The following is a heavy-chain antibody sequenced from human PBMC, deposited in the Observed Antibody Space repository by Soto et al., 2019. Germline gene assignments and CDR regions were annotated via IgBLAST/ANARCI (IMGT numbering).Heavy chain of an antibody. CDR3: TRTRSNDFWSGYQPPTYNYLHA. J-gene: IGHJ6*03. V-gene: IGHV4-59*01. CDR1: GGSISSYY. CDR2: IYYSGST. D-gene: IGHD3-3*01. Sequence: PSETLSLTCTVSGGSISSYYWSWIRQPPGKGLEWIGYIYYSGSTNYNPSLKSRVTISVDTSKNQFSLKLSSVTAADTAVYYCTRTRSNDFWSGYQPPTYNYLHAGDKGTPLTV.